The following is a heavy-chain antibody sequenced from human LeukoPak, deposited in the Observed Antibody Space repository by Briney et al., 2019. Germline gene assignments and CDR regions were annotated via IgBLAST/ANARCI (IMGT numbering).Heavy chain of an antibody. D-gene: IGHD6-19*01. V-gene: IGHV4-4*02. CDR2: VNLQGGT. Sequence: SETLSLTCDVSGGSITQTNYWTWVRQPPGKGLEWIGEVNLQGGTNYNPSLLRRVAISVDTSANHVSLQMTSVTAADTAVYYCARLVLEDPDSGIAVAGFDYWGQGTLVTVSS. CDR1: GGSITQTNY. CDR3: ARLVLEDPDSGIAVAGFDY. J-gene: IGHJ4*02.